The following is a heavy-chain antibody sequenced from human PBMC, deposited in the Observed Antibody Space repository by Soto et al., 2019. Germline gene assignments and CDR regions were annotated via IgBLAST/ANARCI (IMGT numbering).Heavy chain of an antibody. CDR3: ARQAAGVPTIPLLSFDP. V-gene: IGHV5-51*01. CDR1: GYTFSGYW. CDR2: IFPGNSDT. D-gene: IGHD2-2*01. Sequence: EVQLVQSGAEVKKPGESLKISCKASGYTFSGYWIGWVRQLPGKVVEWMGIIFPGNSDTRYSPSFQVQVTISADKSISTAYLQWSTLKASDTAMYYCARQAAGVPTIPLLSFDPWGQGTLVTVSS. J-gene: IGHJ5*02.